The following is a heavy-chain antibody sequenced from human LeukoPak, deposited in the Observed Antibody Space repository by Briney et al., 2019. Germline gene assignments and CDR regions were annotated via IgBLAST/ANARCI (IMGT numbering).Heavy chain of an antibody. J-gene: IGHJ6*03. CDR2: IYYSGST. Sequence: PSETLSLTCTVSGGSISSGGYYWSWIRQHPGKGLEWIGYIYYSGSTYYNPSLKSRVTISVDTSKNQFSLKLSSVTAAGTAVYYCARARVRVAVDGTPSDMDVWGKGTTVNVSS. CDR3: ARARVRVAVDGTPSDMDV. CDR1: GGSISSGGYY. V-gene: IGHV4-31*03. D-gene: IGHD6-19*01.